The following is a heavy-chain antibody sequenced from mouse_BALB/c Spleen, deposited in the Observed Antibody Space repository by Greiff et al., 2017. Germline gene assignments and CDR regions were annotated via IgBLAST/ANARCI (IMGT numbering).Heavy chain of an antibody. Sequence: EVQRVESGGGLVKPGGSLKLSCAASGFTFSSYAMSWVRQTPEKRLEWVASISSGGSTYYPDSVKGRFTISRDNARNILYLQMSSLRSEDTAMYYCARGYGSSSWFADWGQGTLVTVSA. V-gene: IGHV5-6-5*01. D-gene: IGHD1-1*01. CDR1: GFTFSSYA. CDR2: ISSGGST. CDR3: ARGYGSSSWFAD. J-gene: IGHJ3*01.